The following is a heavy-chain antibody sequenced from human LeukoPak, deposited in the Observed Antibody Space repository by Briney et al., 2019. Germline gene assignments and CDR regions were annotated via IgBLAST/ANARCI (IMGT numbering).Heavy chain of an antibody. J-gene: IGHJ3*02. CDR2: INHSGST. D-gene: IGHD5-12*01. CDR1: GGSFSGYY. Sequence: PSETLSLTCAVYGGSFSGYYWSWIRQPPGKGLEWIGEINHSGSTNYNPSLKSRVTISVDTSKNQFSLKLSSVTAADTAVYYCARGNFRWLRFSALDIWGQGTMVTVSS. CDR3: ARGNFRWLRFSALDI. V-gene: IGHV4-34*01.